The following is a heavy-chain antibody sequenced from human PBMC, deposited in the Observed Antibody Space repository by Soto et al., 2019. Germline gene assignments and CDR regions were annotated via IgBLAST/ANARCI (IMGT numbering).Heavy chain of an antibody. J-gene: IGHJ4*02. CDR1: SYSISGGFY. CDR2: IYHSGSA. CDR3: GKVLVGATGHTDSDS. V-gene: IGHV4-38-2*01. Sequence: LETLSITCAVSSYSISGGFYWAWIRQPPGKGLEWIGNIYHSGSAHYNPSLKSRVTMSVDTSKNQFSLKLTSVTAADTALYYCGKVLVGATGHTDSDSWGQGTLVTVSS. D-gene: IGHD2-15*01.